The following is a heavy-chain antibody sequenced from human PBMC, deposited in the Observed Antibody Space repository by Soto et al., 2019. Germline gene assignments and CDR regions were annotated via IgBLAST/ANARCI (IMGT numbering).Heavy chain of an antibody. CDR2: VYTSGST. V-gene: IGHV4-4*08. CDR1: DDSIGPY. Sequence: QEQLRESGPGLVKPSETLSLTCSISDDSIGPYWTWIRQTPRKELQWIGYVYTSGSTKYNSSLKSRVTISLDASNSQFSLTMSSVTAADTGVYYCAREVVGNTWPGIFDSWGRGTLVVVSS. CDR3: AREVVGNTWPGIFDS. J-gene: IGHJ4*02.